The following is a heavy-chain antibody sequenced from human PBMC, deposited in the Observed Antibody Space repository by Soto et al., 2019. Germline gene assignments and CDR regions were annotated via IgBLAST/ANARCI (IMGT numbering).Heavy chain of an antibody. J-gene: IGHJ4*02. D-gene: IGHD3-3*01. CDR3: ARSYDVNVFDF. CDR1: GFTFSSYG. CDR2: IPSDGLNK. Sequence: PGGSLTLSCAASGFTFSSYGMHWIRQAPGMGLEWVAVIPSDGLNKDYADSVRGRFSISRDNSENKVYLQMNSLRAEDTAIYYCARSYDVNVFDFWGQGTLVTVSS. V-gene: IGHV3-30*03.